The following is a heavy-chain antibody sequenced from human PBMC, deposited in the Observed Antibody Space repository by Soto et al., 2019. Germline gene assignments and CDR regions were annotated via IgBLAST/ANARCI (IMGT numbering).Heavy chain of an antibody. J-gene: IGHJ4*02. CDR1: GGTFSSYA. CDR3: TRARGIVVVITGIYFDY. V-gene: IGHV1-69*13. Sequence: SVEVSCKASGGTFSSYAISWVRQAPGQGLEWMGGIIPIFGTANYAHKFQVRVTITADESTITAYMELSSLRSEDTAVYYCTRARGIVVVITGIYFDYWGQGTLVNVSS. CDR2: IIPIFGTA. D-gene: IGHD3-22*01.